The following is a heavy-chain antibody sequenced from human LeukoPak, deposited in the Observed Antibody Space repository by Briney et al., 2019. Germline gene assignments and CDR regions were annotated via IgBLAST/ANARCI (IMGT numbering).Heavy chain of an antibody. V-gene: IGHV1-8*01. Sequence: ASVKVSCKASGYTFTSYDINWVRQATGQGLEWMGWMNPNSGNTGYAQKFQGRVTKTRNTSISTAYMELSSLRSEDTAVYYCARATPLSHDAFDIWGQGTMVTVSS. CDR1: GYTFTSYD. J-gene: IGHJ3*02. CDR3: ARATPLSHDAFDI. CDR2: MNPNSGNT.